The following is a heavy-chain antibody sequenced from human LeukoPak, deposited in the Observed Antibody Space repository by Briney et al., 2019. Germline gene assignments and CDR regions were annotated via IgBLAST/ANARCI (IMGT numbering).Heavy chain of an antibody. CDR2: INWNGGST. J-gene: IGHJ4*02. CDR1: GFTFDDYG. D-gene: IGHD3-3*01. Sequence: PGGSLRLSCAASGFTFDDYGMSWVRQAPGKGLEWVSGINWNGGSTGYADSVKGRFTISRDNAKNSLYLQMNSLRAEDTALYYCARALGSYYDFRSGRAYYFDYWGQGTLVTVSS. CDR3: ARALGSYYDFRSGRAYYFDY. V-gene: IGHV3-20*04.